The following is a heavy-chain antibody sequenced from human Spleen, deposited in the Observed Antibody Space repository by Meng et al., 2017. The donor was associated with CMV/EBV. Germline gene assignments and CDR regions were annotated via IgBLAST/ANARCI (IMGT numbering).Heavy chain of an antibody. D-gene: IGHD4-23*01. CDR3: ARGGVYGGDALGNAFDI. J-gene: IGHJ3*02. CDR2: IDTAGNI. V-gene: IGHV3-13*01. Sequence: GGSLRLSCAASGFTFSRYDMHWVRQTAGKGLQWVSVIDTAGNIFYSGSVKGRFTISRENAKNSLYLQMNSLRAGATAVYFCARGGVYGGDALGNAFDIWGQGTMVTVSS. CDR1: GFTFSRYD.